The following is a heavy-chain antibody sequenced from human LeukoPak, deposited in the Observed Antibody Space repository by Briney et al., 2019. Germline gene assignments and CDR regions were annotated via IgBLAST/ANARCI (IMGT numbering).Heavy chain of an antibody. CDR2: IRFDGSNI. CDR3: AKDPTYSGYGGLDV. J-gene: IGHJ6*04. V-gene: IGHV3-30*02. CDR1: GFSFRTYG. D-gene: IGHD5-12*01. Sequence: GGSLRLSCAASGFSFRTYGMHWVRQAPGKGLEWVTYIRFDGSNIYYAEAVKGRFTISRDNSKNTLFLQMNRLRADDTAVYYCAKDPTYSGYGGLDVWGKGTTVTISS.